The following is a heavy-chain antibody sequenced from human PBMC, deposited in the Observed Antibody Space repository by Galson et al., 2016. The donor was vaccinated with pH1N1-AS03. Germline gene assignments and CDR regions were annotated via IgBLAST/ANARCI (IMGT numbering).Heavy chain of an antibody. J-gene: IGHJ6*02. D-gene: IGHD6-13*01. V-gene: IGHV3-21*01. CDR1: GFTFSGYT. CDR3: ARDDSSSWDRYYYYGMDV. Sequence: SLRLSCAASGFTFSGYTMSWVRQAPGKGLEWVSFNSSSSTYIYYADSLKGRFTISRDNAKNSLYLQMNSLRVEDTAVYYRARDDSSSWDRYYYYGMDVWGQGTTVTVSS. CDR2: NSSSSTYI.